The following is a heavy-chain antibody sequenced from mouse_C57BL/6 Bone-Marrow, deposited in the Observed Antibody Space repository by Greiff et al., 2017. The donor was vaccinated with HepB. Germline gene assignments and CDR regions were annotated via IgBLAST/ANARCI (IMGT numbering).Heavy chain of an antibody. D-gene: IGHD2-5*01. Sequence: DVMLVESGGDLVKPGGSLKLSCAASGFTFSSYGMSWVRQTPDKRLEWVATISSGGSYTYYPDSVKGRFTISRDNAKNTLYLQMSSLKSEDTALYYCSRHDTYYSNNYWGQGTTLTVSS. V-gene: IGHV5-6*02. J-gene: IGHJ2*01. CDR1: GFTFSSYG. CDR2: ISSGGSYT. CDR3: SRHDTYYSNNY.